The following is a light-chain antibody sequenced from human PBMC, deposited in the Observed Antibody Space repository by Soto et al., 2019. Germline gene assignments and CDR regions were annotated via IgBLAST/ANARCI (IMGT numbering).Light chain of an antibody. Sequence: SYELTQPSSVSVSPGQTARITCSGDAVPKQYTCWYQQKPGQAPQLVICKDSERPSGIPERFSGSTSGTTVTLTISGVQPEDEADYFCHSPDNSGTLAFGGGTQLTVL. V-gene: IGLV3-25*02. CDR1: AVPKQY. J-gene: IGLJ2*01. CDR2: KDS. CDR3: HSPDNSGTLA.